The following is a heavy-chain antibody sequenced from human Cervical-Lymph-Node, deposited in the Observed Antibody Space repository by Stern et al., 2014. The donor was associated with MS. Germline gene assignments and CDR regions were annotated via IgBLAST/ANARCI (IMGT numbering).Heavy chain of an antibody. D-gene: IGHD3-10*01. CDR3: ARSYGSGTFYGMDV. CDR2: INPNSGVT. Sequence: QVQLVQSGAEVKKPGASVKVSCRPSGYSFTDYYIHWVRRAPGQGLEWMGWINPNSGVTKYARKFQERVTMTRDTSISTTYMELSSLRSDDTAVYFCARSYGSGTFYGMDVWGQGTTVIVSS. V-gene: IGHV1-2*02. CDR1: GYSFTDYY. J-gene: IGHJ6*02.